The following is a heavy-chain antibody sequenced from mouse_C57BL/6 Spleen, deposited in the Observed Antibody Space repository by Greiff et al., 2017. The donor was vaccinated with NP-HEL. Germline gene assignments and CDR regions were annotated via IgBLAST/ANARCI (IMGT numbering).Heavy chain of an antibody. Sequence: EVQLVESGGGLVKPGGSLKLSCAASGFTFSDYGMHWVRQAPEKGLEWVAYISSGSSTIYYADTVKGRFTISRDNAKNNLFLQMTRLRSEDTAMYYYAKRGTTGHYFDYWGQGTTLTVSS. CDR1: GFTFSDYG. D-gene: IGHD1-1*01. CDR3: AKRGTTGHYFDY. J-gene: IGHJ2*01. V-gene: IGHV5-17*01. CDR2: ISSGSSTI.